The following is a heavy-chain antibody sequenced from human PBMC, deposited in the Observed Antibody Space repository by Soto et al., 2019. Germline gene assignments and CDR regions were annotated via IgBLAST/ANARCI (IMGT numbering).Heavy chain of an antibody. J-gene: IGHJ4*02. Sequence: PGGSLRLSCAASGFTFSSYAMSWVRQAPGKGLEWVSAISGSGGSTYYADSVKGRFTISRDNSKNTLYLQMNSLRAEDMAVYYCAKVSNVLRYFDWLPYFWGQGTLVPVAS. CDR1: GFTFSSYA. CDR2: ISGSGGST. V-gene: IGHV3-23*01. CDR3: AKVSNVLRYFDWLPYF. D-gene: IGHD3-9*01.